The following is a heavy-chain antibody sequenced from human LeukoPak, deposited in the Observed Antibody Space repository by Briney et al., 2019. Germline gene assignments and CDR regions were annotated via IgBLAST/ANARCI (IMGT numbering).Heavy chain of an antibody. CDR1: GFSFRTYA. CDR2: ISGSGATT. J-gene: IGHJ4*02. D-gene: IGHD3-22*01. CDR3: VRESTSSGYYYAPDY. V-gene: IGHV3-23*01. Sequence: GGSLRLSRAASGFSFRTYAMTWVRQAPGKGLEWVSSISGSGATTYNADPLKGRFTISRDNSKNTLYLQMNSLRAEDTAVYYCVRESTSSGYYYAPDYWGQGTLVTVS.